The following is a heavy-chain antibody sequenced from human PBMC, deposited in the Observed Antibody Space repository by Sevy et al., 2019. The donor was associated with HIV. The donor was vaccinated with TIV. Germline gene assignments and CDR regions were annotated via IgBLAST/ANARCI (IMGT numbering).Heavy chain of an antibody. Sequence: GGSLRLSCAASGFTFNIYSMNWVRQAPGKGLEWVSSISSSSSYIYYADSLKGRFTVSRDNAKNSLYLQMNSQRAEDTAVYYCARASQQLVLLREYYFDYWGQGTLVTVSS. CDR3: ARASQQLVLLREYYFDY. CDR1: GFTFNIYS. CDR2: ISSSSSYI. V-gene: IGHV3-21*01. J-gene: IGHJ4*02. D-gene: IGHD6-13*01.